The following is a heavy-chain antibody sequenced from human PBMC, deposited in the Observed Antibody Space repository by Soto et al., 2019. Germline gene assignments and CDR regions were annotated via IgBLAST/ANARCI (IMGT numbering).Heavy chain of an antibody. J-gene: IGHJ4*02. Sequence: QVQLVESGGGVVQPGRSLRLSCAASGFTFSSYGMHWVRQAPGKGLEWVAVISYDGSNKYYADSVKGRFTISRDNSKNTLYLQMNSLRAEDTAVYYCANLFHNWISDGFDYWGQGTLVTVSS. CDR1: GFTFSSYG. V-gene: IGHV3-30*18. CDR3: ANLFHNWISDGFDY. CDR2: ISYDGSNK. D-gene: IGHD1-20*01.